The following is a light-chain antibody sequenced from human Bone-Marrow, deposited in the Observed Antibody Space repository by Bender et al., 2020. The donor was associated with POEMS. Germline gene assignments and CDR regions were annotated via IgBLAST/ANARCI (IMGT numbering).Light chain of an antibody. V-gene: IGLV2-14*01. Sequence: QSALTQPASVSGSPGQSITISCTGTSSDVGGYNYVSWYQQHPGKAPKLMIYDVNNRPSGVSNRFSGSKSGNTASLTISGLQAGDEADYYCISFTSSSTRVFGRGAEVT. CDR1: SSDVGGYNY. CDR2: DVN. CDR3: ISFTSSSTRV. J-gene: IGLJ3*02.